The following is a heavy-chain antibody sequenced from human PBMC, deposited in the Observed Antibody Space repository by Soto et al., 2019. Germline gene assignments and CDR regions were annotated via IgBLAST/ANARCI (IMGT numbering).Heavy chain of an antibody. CDR3: ARARVSNRPFDY. J-gene: IGHJ4*02. Sequence: GESLKISCKGSGYTFAGYWIAWVRQKPGKGLELMGISYPRDSDTSYKPSFQGQVTISADKSNNSFYLQWSSLRASDTAMYYCARARVSNRPFDYWGQGTPVTVSS. CDR1: GYTFAGYW. CDR2: SYPRDSDT. D-gene: IGHD6-6*01. V-gene: IGHV5-51*01.